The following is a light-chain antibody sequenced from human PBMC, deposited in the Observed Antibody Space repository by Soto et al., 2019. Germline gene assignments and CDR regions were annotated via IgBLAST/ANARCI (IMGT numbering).Light chain of an antibody. CDR1: SSNIGSNT. CDR2: SNN. J-gene: IGLJ3*02. CDR3: AAWDDSLNGRV. Sequence: QSALTQPPSASGTPGQRVTVSCSGSSSNIGSNTVNWYQQLPGTAPQLLIYSNNQRPSGVPDRFSGSKSGTSASLAISGLLSEDEADYYCAAWDDSLNGRVFGGGTKLTVL. V-gene: IGLV1-44*01.